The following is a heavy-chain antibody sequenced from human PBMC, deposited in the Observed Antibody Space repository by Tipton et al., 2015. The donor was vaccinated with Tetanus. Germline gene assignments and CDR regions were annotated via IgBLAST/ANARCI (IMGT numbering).Heavy chain of an antibody. J-gene: IGHJ2*01. Sequence: VQLVQSGAEVKESGESLKISCRGSGYTFRTYWIAWVRQMPGKGLEWMGVVYPGDSETRYRPSFQGQVTFSVDRSVNTAYLQWSRLQASDTAMYYCARRLGPYTGDQIWHFDLWGRGTLVTVSS. CDR1: GYTFRTYW. CDR2: VYPGDSET. V-gene: IGHV5-51*01. CDR3: ARRLGPYTGDQIWHFDL. D-gene: IGHD7-27*01.